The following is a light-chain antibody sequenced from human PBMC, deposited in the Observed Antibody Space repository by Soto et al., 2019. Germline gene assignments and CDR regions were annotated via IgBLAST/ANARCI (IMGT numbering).Light chain of an antibody. CDR2: GAS. V-gene: IGKV1-39*01. CDR1: QTISTY. CDR3: QQTYSAPWT. Sequence: DIQMTQSPSSLSASVGDRVTISCRASQTISTYLHWFQQKPGKAPDLLIYGASTLQSGVPSRFSGSGSGTDFTLIISNLQPEDLATYYCQQTYSAPWTFGQGTKVEIK. J-gene: IGKJ1*01.